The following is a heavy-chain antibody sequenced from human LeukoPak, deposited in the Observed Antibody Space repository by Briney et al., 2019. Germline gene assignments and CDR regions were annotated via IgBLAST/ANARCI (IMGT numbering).Heavy chain of an antibody. Sequence: GGSLRLSCAASGFTFSSYSMNWVRQAPGKGLEVVSSISSSSSYIYYADSVKGRFTISRDNAKNSLYLQMNSLRAEDTAVYYCARDHLGGYAFDYWGQGTLVTVSS. J-gene: IGHJ4*02. V-gene: IGHV3-21*01. CDR2: ISSSSSYI. D-gene: IGHD5-12*01. CDR3: ARDHLGGYAFDY. CDR1: GFTFSSYS.